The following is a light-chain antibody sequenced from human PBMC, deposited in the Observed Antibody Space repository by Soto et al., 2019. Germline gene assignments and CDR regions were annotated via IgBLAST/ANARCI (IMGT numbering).Light chain of an antibody. V-gene: IGKV3-20*01. CDR1: QSISSSY. Sequence: EIVLTQSPGTLPLSPGEGATLSCRASQSISSSYLAWYQQKPGQAPRLLIYAASSRATGIPDRFSGSGSGTDFTLTISRLESEDLAIYYCQLYGGSHMFSFGQGTKLEIK. J-gene: IGKJ2*01. CDR3: QLYGGSHMFS. CDR2: AAS.